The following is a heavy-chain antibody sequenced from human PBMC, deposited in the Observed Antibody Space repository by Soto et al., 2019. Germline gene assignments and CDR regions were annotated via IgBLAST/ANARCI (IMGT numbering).Heavy chain of an antibody. J-gene: IGHJ4*02. V-gene: IGHV1-18*01. D-gene: IGHD5-18*01. CDR1: GYTFTSYG. Sequence: ASVKVSCKASGYTFTSYGISWVRQAPGQGLEWMGWISAYNGNTNYAQKLQGRVTMTTDTSTSTAYMELRSLRSDDTAVYYCARFDLGYSYDGWKIDYWGQGTLVTVSS. CDR3: ARFDLGYSYDGWKIDY. CDR2: ISAYNGNT.